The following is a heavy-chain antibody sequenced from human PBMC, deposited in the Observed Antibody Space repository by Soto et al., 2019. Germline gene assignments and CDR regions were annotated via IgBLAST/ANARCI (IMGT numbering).Heavy chain of an antibody. V-gene: IGHV3-30-3*01. D-gene: IGHD6-13*01. CDR3: ARDLSSSWYLYYFDY. CDR1: GFTFSSYA. J-gene: IGHJ4*02. Sequence: GGSLRLSCAASGFTFSSYAMHWVRQAPGKGLEWVAVISYDGSNKYYADSVKGRFTISRDNSKNTLYLQMNSLRAEDTAVYYCARDLSSSWYLYYFDYWGQGTLVTVSS. CDR2: ISYDGSNK.